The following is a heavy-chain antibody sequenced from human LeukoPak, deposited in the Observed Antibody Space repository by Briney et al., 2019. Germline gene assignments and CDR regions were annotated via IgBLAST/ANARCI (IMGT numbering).Heavy chain of an antibody. CDR1: GGSISSYY. Sequence: PSETLSLTCTVSGGSISSYYWSWIRQPPGKGLEWIGYIYYSGSTNYNPSLKSRVTISVDTSKNQFSLKLSSVTAADTAVYYCAKAQRGLGAFDIWGQGTMVAVSS. J-gene: IGHJ3*02. V-gene: IGHV4-59*01. CDR3: AKAQRGLGAFDI. CDR2: IYYSGST. D-gene: IGHD6-25*01.